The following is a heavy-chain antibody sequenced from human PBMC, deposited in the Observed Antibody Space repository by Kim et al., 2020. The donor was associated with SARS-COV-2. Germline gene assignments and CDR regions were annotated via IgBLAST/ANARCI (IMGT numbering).Heavy chain of an antibody. J-gene: IGHJ3*02. Sequence: SETLSLTCTVSGGSISSSSYYWGWIRQPPGKGLEWIGSIYYSGSTYYNPSLKRRVTISVDTSKNQFSLKLSSVTAADTAVYYCARQPEPHYYDSSGGGAFDIWGQGTMVTVSS. CDR1: GGSISSSSYY. D-gene: IGHD3-22*01. CDR2: IYYSGST. V-gene: IGHV4-39*01. CDR3: ARQPEPHYYDSSGGGAFDI.